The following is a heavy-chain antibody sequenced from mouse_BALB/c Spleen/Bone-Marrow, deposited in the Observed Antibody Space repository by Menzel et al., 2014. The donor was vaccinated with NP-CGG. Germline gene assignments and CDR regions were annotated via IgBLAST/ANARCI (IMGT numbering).Heavy chain of an antibody. CDR2: IYPGDGSS. V-gene: IGHV1S56*01. CDR3: ARGSSFSYWYFDV. CDR1: GYSFTSYY. D-gene: IGHD1-1*01. J-gene: IGHJ1*01. Sequence: VQLQQSGPELVKPGASVKMSCKASGYSFTSYYIHWVKQRPGQGLEWIGWIYPGDGSSKYNEKFKGKTTPTADKSSSTVYMLISSLTSEDSAIYFCARGSSFSYWYFDVWGAGTTVTVSS.